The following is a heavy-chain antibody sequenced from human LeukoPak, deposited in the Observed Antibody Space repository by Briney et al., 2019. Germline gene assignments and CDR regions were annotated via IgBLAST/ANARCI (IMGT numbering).Heavy chain of an antibody. J-gene: IGHJ6*02. V-gene: IGHV3-23*05. Sequence: GGSLRLSCAASGFTFRSFGMNWVRQAPGKGLEWVSGIYTNGRDTRYADSVKGRFTISRDNSKNTLYLQMHSLRVEDTAVYYCAHMFWEYVGGLDVWGQGTTVTVAS. CDR1: GFTFRSFG. CDR3: AHMFWEYVGGLDV. CDR2: IYTNGRDT. D-gene: IGHD3-10*02.